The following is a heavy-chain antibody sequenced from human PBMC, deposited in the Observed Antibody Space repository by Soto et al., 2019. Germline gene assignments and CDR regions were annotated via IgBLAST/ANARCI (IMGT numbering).Heavy chain of an antibody. V-gene: IGHV4-59*04. D-gene: IGHD2-15*01. J-gene: IGHJ6*02. CDR3: APLSVSLSGPYGIHV. CDR1: GGSITDYS. Sequence: PSETLSLTCTVSGGSITDYSWVWIRQPAGKGLEWIGSMLYSGLTYYNPSLKSRVTLSVDTSKNQFSVRLNSVTASDTAVYYCAPLSVSLSGPYGIHVWGQGTTVTVSS. CDR2: MLYSGLT.